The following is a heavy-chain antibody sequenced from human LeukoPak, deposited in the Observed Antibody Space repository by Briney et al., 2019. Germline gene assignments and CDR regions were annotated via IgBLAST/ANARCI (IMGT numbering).Heavy chain of an antibody. CDR1: GGSISSYY. J-gene: IGHJ3*02. V-gene: IGHV4-4*07. Sequence: SETLSLTCTVSGGSISSYYWSWIRQPAGKGLEWIGRVYASGSTVYNPSLKSRVTMSVDTSKNQFPLKLTSMTAADTAVYYCARADYGGRWNDVFDIWGQGTTVTVSS. D-gene: IGHD4-23*01. CDR3: ARADYGGRWNDVFDI. CDR2: VYASGST.